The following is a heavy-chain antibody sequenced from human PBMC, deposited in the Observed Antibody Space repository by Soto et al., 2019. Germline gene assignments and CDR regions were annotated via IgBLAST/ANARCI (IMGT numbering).Heavy chain of an antibody. Sequence: SVKVSCKDSGGTFSRNGFIRVRQAPRARLEWQGRIVPLVDTPTFAQIFQHILTVTADESTRTVYMDLSSLKSQDTSVYFCATEWGARPVAGSAAFDLRGQGTLVTVSS. CDR3: ATEWGARPVAGSAAFDL. D-gene: IGHD6-19*01. CDR2: IVPLVDTP. CDR1: GGTFSRNG. J-gene: IGHJ4*03. V-gene: IGHV1-69*13.